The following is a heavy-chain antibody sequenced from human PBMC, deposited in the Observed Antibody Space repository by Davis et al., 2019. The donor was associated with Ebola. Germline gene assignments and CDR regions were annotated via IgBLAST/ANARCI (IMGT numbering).Heavy chain of an antibody. CDR1: GFTFSSYA. D-gene: IGHD1-1*01. CDR2: ISGSGGST. J-gene: IGHJ6*04. CDR3: AKGGFGRTGIRYYYYGMDV. Sequence: PGGSLRLSCAASGFTFSSYAMSWVRQAPGKGLEWVSAISGSGGSTYYADSVKGRFTISRDNSKNTLYLQMNSLRAEDTAVYYCAKGGFGRTGIRYYYYGMDVWGKGTTVTVSS. V-gene: IGHV3-23*01.